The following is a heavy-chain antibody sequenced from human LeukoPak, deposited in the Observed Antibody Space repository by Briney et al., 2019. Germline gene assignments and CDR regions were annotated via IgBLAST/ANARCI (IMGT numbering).Heavy chain of an antibody. CDR1: GYTFTGYY. D-gene: IGHD2-21*02. CDR2: INPNTGGT. CDR3: ARSVTAMNYYYFGMDV. V-gene: IGHV1-2*02. J-gene: IGHJ6*02. Sequence: ASVKVSCKASGYTFTGYYMHWVRQAPGQGLEWMGWINPNTGGTNYAQKFQGRVTVTRDTSISTAYMELSTLRSDDTAVYCCARSVTAMNYYYFGMDVWGQGTTVTVSS.